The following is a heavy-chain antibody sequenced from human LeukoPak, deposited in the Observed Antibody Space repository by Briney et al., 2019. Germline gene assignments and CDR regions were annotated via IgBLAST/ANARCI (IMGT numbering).Heavy chain of an antibody. CDR1: GGSFSGYY. D-gene: IGHD3-10*01. CDR2: INHSGST. CDR3: ARVRGFGAARNWFDP. J-gene: IGHJ5*02. V-gene: IGHV4-34*01. Sequence: PSETLSLTCAVYGGSFSGYYWSWIRQPPGKGLEWIGKINHSGSTNYNPSLKSRVTISVDTSKNQFSLKLSSVTAADTAVYYCARVRGFGAARNWFDPWGQGTLVTVSS.